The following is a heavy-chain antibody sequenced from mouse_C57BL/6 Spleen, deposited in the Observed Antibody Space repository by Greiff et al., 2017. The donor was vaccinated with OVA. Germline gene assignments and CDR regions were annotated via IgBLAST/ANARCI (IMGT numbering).Heavy chain of an antibody. Sequence: QVQLQQPGAELVRPGSSVKLSCKASGYTFTSYWMDWVKQRPGQGLEWIGNIYPSDSETHYNQKFKDKATLTVDKSSSTAYMQLSSLTSEDAAVYYCAREGDLDVPSGGSYCDYWGQGTTLTVSS. V-gene: IGHV1-61*01. J-gene: IGHJ2*01. CDR3: AREGDLDVPSGGSYCDY. D-gene: IGHD1-1*02. CDR1: GYTFTSYW. CDR2: IYPSDSET.